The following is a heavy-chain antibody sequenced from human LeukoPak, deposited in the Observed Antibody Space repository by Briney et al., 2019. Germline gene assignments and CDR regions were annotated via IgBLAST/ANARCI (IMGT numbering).Heavy chain of an antibody. CDR3: AKVYCDGDCYSHFDY. CDR2: ISYDGIKK. V-gene: IGHV3-30*18. D-gene: IGHD2-21*02. CDR1: GFSFYMHA. Sequence: PGGSLRLSCGASGFSFYMHAMHWVRQAPGKGREWVAVISYDGIKKHFADSVKGRFTISRDNSKNTLYLQMNSLRAEDTAVYYCAKVYCDGDCYSHFDYWGQGSLVTVSS. J-gene: IGHJ4*02.